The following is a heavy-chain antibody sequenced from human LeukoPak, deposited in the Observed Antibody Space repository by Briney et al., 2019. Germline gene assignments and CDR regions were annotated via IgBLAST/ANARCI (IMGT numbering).Heavy chain of an antibody. Sequence: PSETLSLTCTVSGGSISTYYWSWIRQPPGKGLEWIGYIYYSGSTNYNPSLKSRVTISVDTSKNQFSLKLTSVTAADTAVYYCARATAFFDIWGQGTMVTVSS. CDR1: GGSISTYY. J-gene: IGHJ3*02. CDR3: ARATAFFDI. CDR2: IYYSGST. V-gene: IGHV4-59*01.